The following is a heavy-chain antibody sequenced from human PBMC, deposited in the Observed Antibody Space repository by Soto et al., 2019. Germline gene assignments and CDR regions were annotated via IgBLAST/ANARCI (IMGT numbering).Heavy chain of an antibody. V-gene: IGHV4-39*01. CDR3: VSQRTTVPTQAYFDY. CDR1: GGSVTNSSYY. D-gene: IGHD4-17*01. Sequence: SGTLSLTCTVSGGSVTNSSYYWGWNRQSPGKGLEWIGSVYYRGRSYSKSSVKSRVTISVDTSKNRFSLSFNSVTPSDAAVYFCVSQRTTVPTQAYFDYWGPGALVTVSS. J-gene: IGHJ4*02. CDR2: VYYRGRS.